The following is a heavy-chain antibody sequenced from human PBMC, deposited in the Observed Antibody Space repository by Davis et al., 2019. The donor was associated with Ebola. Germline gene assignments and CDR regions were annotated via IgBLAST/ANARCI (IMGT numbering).Heavy chain of an antibody. J-gene: IGHJ6*02. V-gene: IGHV3-23*01. CDR3: ARDQLRFLEYYGMDV. D-gene: IGHD3-3*01. CDR2: ISGSGGDT. CDR1: GFTFSSYA. Sequence: PGGSLRLSCAASGFTFSSYAMSWVRQAPGKGLEWVSAISGSGGDTYYADSVKGRFTISRDNAKNTLYLQMNSLRAEDTAVYYCARDQLRFLEYYGMDVWGQGTTVTVSS.